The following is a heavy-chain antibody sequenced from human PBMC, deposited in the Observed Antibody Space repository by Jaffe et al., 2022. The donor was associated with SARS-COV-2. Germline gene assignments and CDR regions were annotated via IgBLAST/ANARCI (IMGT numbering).Heavy chain of an antibody. J-gene: IGHJ6*02. Sequence: QVQLQQWGAGLLKPSETLSLTCAVYGGSFSGYYWSWIRQPPGKGLEWIGEINHSGSTNYNPSLKSRVTISVDTSKNQFSLKLSSVTAADTAVYYCARDTERIVGTNSDDYYYGMDVWGQGTTVTVSS. V-gene: IGHV4-34*01. CDR2: INHSGST. D-gene: IGHD1-26*01. CDR3: ARDTERIVGTNSDDYYYGMDV. CDR1: GGSFSGYY.